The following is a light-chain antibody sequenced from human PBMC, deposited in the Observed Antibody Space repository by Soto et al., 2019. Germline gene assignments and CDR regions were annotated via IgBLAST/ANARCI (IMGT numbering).Light chain of an antibody. CDR3: SSYTSGSTYV. J-gene: IGLJ1*01. V-gene: IGLV2-14*03. Sequence: QSVLTQPASVSGSPGQSITISCIGTSSDIGSYPYVSWYQQHPGKAPKLIICEVSNRPSGVSDRFSGSKSGTTASLTISGLQADDEADYYCSSYTSGSTYVFGSGTKVTVL. CDR1: SSDIGSYPY. CDR2: EVS.